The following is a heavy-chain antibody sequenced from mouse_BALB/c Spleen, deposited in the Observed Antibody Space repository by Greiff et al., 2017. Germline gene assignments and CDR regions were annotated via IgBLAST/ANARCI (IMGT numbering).Heavy chain of an antibody. D-gene: IGHD2-14*01. CDR3: TRHYYRYDYYAMDY. CDR2: IYPGNSDT. J-gene: IGHJ4*01. Sequence: VQLKESGTVLARPGASVKMSCKASGYTFTSYWMHWVNQRPGQGLEWIGAIYPGNSDTSYNPKFKGKAKLTAVTSTSTAYMELSSLTNEDSAVYYCTRHYYRYDYYAMDYWGQGTSVTVSS. V-gene: IGHV1-5*01. CDR1: GYTFTSYW.